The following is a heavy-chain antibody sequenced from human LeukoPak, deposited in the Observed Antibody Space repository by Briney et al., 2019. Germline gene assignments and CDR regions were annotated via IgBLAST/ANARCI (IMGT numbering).Heavy chain of an antibody. CDR3: ARLVSGVGYFDY. V-gene: IGHV4-59*08. CDR2: IYYSGST. Sequence: SETLSLNCTVSGGSISGYYWSWIRQPPGKGLEWIGYIYYSGSTNYNPSLKSRVTISVDTSKNQFSLKLSSVTAADTAVYYCARLVSGVGYFDYWGQGTLVTVSS. J-gene: IGHJ4*02. D-gene: IGHD6-19*01. CDR1: GGSISGYY.